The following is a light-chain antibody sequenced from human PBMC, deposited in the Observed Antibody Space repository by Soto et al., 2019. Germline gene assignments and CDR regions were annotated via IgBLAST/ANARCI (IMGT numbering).Light chain of an antibody. V-gene: IGLV1-40*01. CDR1: SSNIGAGYD. CDR3: QSYDSSLSGYV. Sequence: QSVLTQPPSVSGAPGQRVTISCTGNSSNIGAGYDVHWYQQLPGTVPKLLIYGNSNRPSGVPDRFSGSKSGPSASPAITGLQAEDEADYYCQSYDSSLSGYVFGTGTKVTVL. CDR2: GNS. J-gene: IGLJ1*01.